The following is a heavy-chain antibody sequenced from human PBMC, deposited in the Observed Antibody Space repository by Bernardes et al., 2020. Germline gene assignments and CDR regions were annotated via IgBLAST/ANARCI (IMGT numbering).Heavy chain of an antibody. CDR1: GFTFSSYS. CDR3: ARDSGDFWSRGYFDL. V-gene: IGHV3-48*02. J-gene: IGHJ2*01. Sequence: GGSLRLSCAASGFTFSSYSMNWVRQAPGKGLEWVSYISSSSSTIYYADSVKGRFTISRDNAKNSLYLQMNSLRDEDTAVYYCARDSGDFWSRGYFDLWGRGTLVTVSS. CDR2: ISSSSSTI. D-gene: IGHD3-3*01.